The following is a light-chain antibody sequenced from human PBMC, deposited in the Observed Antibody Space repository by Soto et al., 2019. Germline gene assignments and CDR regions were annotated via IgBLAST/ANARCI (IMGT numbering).Light chain of an antibody. CDR1: QSVSSL. Sequence: IVLTQSPATLSVSPVERATLSCRASQSVSSLLAGYQQKPGQAPRLIVYGASSRATGIPDRFSGSGSGTEFPLTISRLEPEDFAVYYCQQYGSSGTFGKGTKVDIK. J-gene: IGKJ1*01. V-gene: IGKV3-20*01. CDR2: GAS. CDR3: QQYGSSGT.